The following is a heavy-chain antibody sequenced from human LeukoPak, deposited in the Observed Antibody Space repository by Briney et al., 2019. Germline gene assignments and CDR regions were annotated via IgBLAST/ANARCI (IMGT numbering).Heavy chain of an antibody. Sequence: GASVKVSCKASGGTFSSYAISWVRQAPGQGLEWMGGIIPIFGTANYAQKFQGRVTITADESTSTAYMELSSLRSEDTAVYYCARAHRGDYYYYYYMDVWGKGTTVTVSS. CDR2: IIPIFGTA. V-gene: IGHV1-69*13. CDR3: ARAHRGDYYYYYYMDV. CDR1: GGTFSSYA. J-gene: IGHJ6*03. D-gene: IGHD5-24*01.